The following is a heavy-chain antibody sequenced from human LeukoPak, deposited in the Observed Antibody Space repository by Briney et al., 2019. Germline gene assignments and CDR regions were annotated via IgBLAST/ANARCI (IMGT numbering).Heavy chain of an antibody. D-gene: IGHD3-9*01. CDR3: TTDLRYFDRTGFAFDV. CDR2: IKSKTDGGTT. Sequence: GGSLRLSCAASGFTFSNAWMNWVRQAPGKGLEWVGRIKSKTDGGTTDYVAPVKGRFTISRDDAKNTLYLQMNSLKTDDTAVYYCTTDLRYFDRTGFAFDVWGQGTLVTVSS. V-gene: IGHV3-15*01. J-gene: IGHJ3*01. CDR1: GFTFSNAW.